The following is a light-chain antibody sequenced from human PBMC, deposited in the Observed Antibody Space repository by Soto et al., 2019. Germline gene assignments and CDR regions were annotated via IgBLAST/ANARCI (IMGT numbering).Light chain of an antibody. Sequence: EIVLTQSPGTLSLSPGERATLSCRASQSVSSSYLAWYQQKSGQAPRLLIYGASSRATGIPDRFSGSGSGTDFTLTISRLEPEDFAVYYCQQYGTSVWTFGQAAKVEIK. CDR1: QSVSSSY. CDR3: QQYGTSVWT. CDR2: GAS. V-gene: IGKV3-20*01. J-gene: IGKJ1*01.